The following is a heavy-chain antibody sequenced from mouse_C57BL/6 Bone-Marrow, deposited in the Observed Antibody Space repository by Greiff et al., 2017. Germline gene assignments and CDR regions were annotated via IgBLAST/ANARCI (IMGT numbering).Heavy chain of an antibody. J-gene: IGHJ3*01. CDR2: IYPRSGNT. CDR1: GYTFTSYG. CDR3: AEEWIYDDYYVGFAD. Sequence: QVQLQQSGAELARPGASVKLSCKASGYTFTSYGISWVKQRTGQGLEWIGEIYPRSGNTYYNEKFKGKATLTADKSSSTAYMELSSLTSEDYSVYFCAEEWIYDDYYVGFADWGQGTLVTVSA. V-gene: IGHV1-81*01. D-gene: IGHD2-3*01.